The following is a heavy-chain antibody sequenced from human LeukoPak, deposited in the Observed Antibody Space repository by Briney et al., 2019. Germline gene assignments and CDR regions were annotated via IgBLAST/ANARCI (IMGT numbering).Heavy chain of an antibody. J-gene: IGHJ4*02. CDR3: ARGGGDFDY. V-gene: IGHV4-34*01. CDR1: GGSFSGYY. D-gene: IGHD3-16*01. CDR2: INHSGST. Sequence: SETLSLTCAVYGGSFSGYYWSWIRQPPGKGLEWIGEINHSGSTNYNPSLKSRVTISVDTSKNQCSLKLSSVTAADTAVYYCARGGGDFDYWGQGTLVTVSS.